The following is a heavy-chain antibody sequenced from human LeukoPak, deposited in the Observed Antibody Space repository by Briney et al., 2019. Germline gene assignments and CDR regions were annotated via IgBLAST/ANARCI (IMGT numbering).Heavy chain of an antibody. CDR1: GHSFSSDDFY. Sequence: SETLSLTCTVSGHSFSSDDFYWSWLRQPPGTGLEWLGYISYSGSTFYNPSLKSRVTISVDTSKNQFSLKLFSVTAADTAVYYCARRRTGYLSYYFDSWGQGVLVTVSS. CDR3: ARRRTGYLSYYFDS. D-gene: IGHD3/OR15-3a*01. J-gene: IGHJ4*02. CDR2: ISYSGST. V-gene: IGHV4-30-4*01.